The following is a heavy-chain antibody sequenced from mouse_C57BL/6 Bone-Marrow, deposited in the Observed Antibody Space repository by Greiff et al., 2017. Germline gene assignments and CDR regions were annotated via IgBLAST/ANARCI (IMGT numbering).Heavy chain of an antibody. V-gene: IGHV5-6*01. CDR3: ARPHITTVGDY. J-gene: IGHJ2*01. CDR2: ISSGGSYT. Sequence: EVKLVESGGDLVKPGGSLKLSCAASGFTFSSYGMSWVRQTPDKRLEWVATISSGGSYTYYPDSVKGRFTISRDNAKNTLYLQMSSLKSEDTAMYYCARPHITTVGDYWGQGTTLTVAS. CDR1: GFTFSSYG. D-gene: IGHD1-1*01.